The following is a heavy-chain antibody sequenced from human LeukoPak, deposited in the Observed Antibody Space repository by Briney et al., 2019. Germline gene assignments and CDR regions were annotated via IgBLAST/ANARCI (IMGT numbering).Heavy chain of an antibody. J-gene: IGHJ4*02. D-gene: IGHD5-12*01. CDR1: GFTFSSYA. CDR2: IWYDGSNK. V-gene: IGHV3-33*08. Sequence: PGGSLRLSCAASGFTFSSYAMSWVRQAPGKGLEWVAVIWYDGSNKYYADSVKGRFTISRDNSKNTLYLQMNSLRAEDTAVYYCARATHLNRYSGYDFDYWGQGTLVTVSS. CDR3: ARATHLNRYSGYDFDY.